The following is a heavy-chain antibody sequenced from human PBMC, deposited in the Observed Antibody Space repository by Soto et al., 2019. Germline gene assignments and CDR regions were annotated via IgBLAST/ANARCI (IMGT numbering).Heavy chain of an antibody. V-gene: IGHV4-31*03. CDR1: GGSISSGGYF. D-gene: IGHD2-21*01. CDR3: ARAPPGVRGAFDI. CDR2: IYYSGST. Sequence: SETLSLTCTVSGGSISSGGYFWSWIRQHPGKGLEWIGYIYYSGSTYYNPSLKSRVTISVDTSKNQFSLKLSSVTAADTAVYYCARAPPGVRGAFDIWGQGTMVTVSS. J-gene: IGHJ3*02.